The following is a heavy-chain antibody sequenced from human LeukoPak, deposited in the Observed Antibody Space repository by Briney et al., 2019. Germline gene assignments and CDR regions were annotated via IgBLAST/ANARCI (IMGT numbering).Heavy chain of an antibody. D-gene: IGHD3-10*01. CDR3: ASSSQYYYGSGSAIFDY. J-gene: IGHJ4*02. CDR1: GGTFSSYA. V-gene: IGHV1-69*06. Sequence: ASVKVSCKASGGTFSSYAISWVRQAPGQGLEWIGGIIPIFGTANYAQKFQGRVTITADKSTSTAYMELSSLRSGDTAVYYCASSSQYYYGSGSAIFDYWGQGTLVTVSS. CDR2: IIPIFGTA.